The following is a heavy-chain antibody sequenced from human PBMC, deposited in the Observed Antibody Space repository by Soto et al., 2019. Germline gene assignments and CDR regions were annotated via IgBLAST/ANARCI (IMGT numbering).Heavy chain of an antibody. J-gene: IGHJ4*02. V-gene: IGHV3-73*01. CDR1: GFTFSGSA. D-gene: IGHD2-15*01. CDR3: TNQLVVVAATGEDLTTVTEG. Sequence: GGSLRLSCAASGFTFSGSAMHWVRQASGKGLEWVGRIRSKANSYATAYAASVKGRFTISRDDSKNTAYLQMNSLKTEDTAVYYCTNQLVVVAATGEDLTTVTEGWGQGTLVTVSS. CDR2: IRSKANSYAT.